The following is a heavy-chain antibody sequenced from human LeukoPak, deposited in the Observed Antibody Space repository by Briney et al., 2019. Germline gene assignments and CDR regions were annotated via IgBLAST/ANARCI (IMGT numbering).Heavy chain of an antibody. CDR2: ISSSGNTI. V-gene: IGHV3-48*03. CDR1: GFSFSSYE. J-gene: IGHJ4*02. CDR3: AKHPQD. Sequence: GGSLRLSCAASGFSFSSYEMNWVRQAPGKGLEWVSYISSSGNTIYYADSVRGRFNISRDNAKNSLYLQMNSLRAEDTAVYYCAKHPQDWGQGTLVSVSS.